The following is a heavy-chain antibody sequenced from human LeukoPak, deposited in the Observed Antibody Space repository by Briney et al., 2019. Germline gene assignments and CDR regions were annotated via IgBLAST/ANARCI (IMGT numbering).Heavy chain of an antibody. Sequence: GGSLRLSCAASGFTFSNAWMNWVRQAPGKGLEWVGRIKRKAEGGTTDYAAPVKGRFTISRDDSKDTLYLQMNSLKIEDTAVYYCTPLGNDLFYYHGMDVWGQGTTVTVSS. V-gene: IGHV3-15*01. CDR1: GFTFSNAW. J-gene: IGHJ6*02. D-gene: IGHD1-1*01. CDR3: TPLGNDLFYYHGMDV. CDR2: IKRKAEGGTT.